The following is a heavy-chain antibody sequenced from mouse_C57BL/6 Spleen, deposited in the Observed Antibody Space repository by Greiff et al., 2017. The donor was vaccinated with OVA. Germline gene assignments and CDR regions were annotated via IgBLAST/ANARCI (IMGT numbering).Heavy chain of an antibody. J-gene: IGHJ2*01. D-gene: IGHD2-10*01. Sequence: VQLQQPGAELVRPGSSVKLSCKASGYTFTSYWMHWVKQRPIQGLEWIGNIDPSDSETHYNQKFKDKATLTVDKSSSTAYMQLSSLTSEDSAVYYCARSKAYYGNYVVDYWGQGTTLTVSS. CDR1: GYTFTSYW. V-gene: IGHV1-52*01. CDR2: IDPSDSET. CDR3: ARSKAYYGNYVVDY.